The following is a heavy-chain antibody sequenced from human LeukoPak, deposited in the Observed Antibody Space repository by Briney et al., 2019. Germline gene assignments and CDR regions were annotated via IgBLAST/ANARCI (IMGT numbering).Heavy chain of an antibody. D-gene: IGHD4-17*01. CDR3: AKDVDYGDYVVY. J-gene: IGHJ4*02. Sequence: GGSLRLSCAASGFTFSSYEMNWVRQAPGKGLEWVSYISSSGSTIYYADSVKGRFTISRDNSKNTLYLQMNSLRAEDTAIYYCAKDVDYGDYVVYWGQGTLVTVSS. V-gene: IGHV3-48*03. CDR2: ISSSGSTI. CDR1: GFTFSSYE.